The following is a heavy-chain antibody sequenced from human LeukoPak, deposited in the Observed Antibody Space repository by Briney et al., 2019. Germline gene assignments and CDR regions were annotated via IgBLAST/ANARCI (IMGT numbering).Heavy chain of an antibody. Sequence: ASVKVSCKVSGYTLTELSMHWVRQAPGKGPEWMGGFDPEDGETIYAQKFQGRVTMTEDTSTDTAYMELSSLRSEDTAVYYCATRVGVLRFLEWSRGAFDIWGQGTMVTVSS. V-gene: IGHV1-24*01. J-gene: IGHJ3*02. CDR1: GYTLTELS. CDR2: FDPEDGET. CDR3: ATRVGVLRFLEWSRGAFDI. D-gene: IGHD3-3*01.